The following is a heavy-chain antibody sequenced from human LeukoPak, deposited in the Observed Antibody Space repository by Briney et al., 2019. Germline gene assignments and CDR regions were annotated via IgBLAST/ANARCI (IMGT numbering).Heavy chain of an antibody. CDR1: GFTFSSYG. CDR2: ISYDGSNK. CDR3: AKSGSYED. V-gene: IGHV3-30*18. Sequence: GGSLRLSCAASGFTFSSYGMHWVRQAPGKGLEWVAVISYDGSNKYYADSVKGRFTISRDNSKNTLYLQMNSLRAEDTAVYYCAKSGSYEDWGQGTLVTVSS. J-gene: IGHJ4*02. D-gene: IGHD1-26*01.